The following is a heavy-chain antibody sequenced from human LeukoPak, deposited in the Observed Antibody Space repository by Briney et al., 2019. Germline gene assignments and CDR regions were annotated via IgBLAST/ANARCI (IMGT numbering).Heavy chain of an antibody. D-gene: IGHD2-15*01. CDR3: ARVVVVAAIDY. CDR1: GFTFSSYA. J-gene: IGHJ4*02. Sequence: GGSLRLSCAASGFTFSSYAVSWVRQAPGKGLEWVSAISGSGGSTYYADSVKGRFTISRDNSKNTLCLQMNSLRAEDTAVYYCARVVVVAAIDYWGQGTLVTVSS. V-gene: IGHV3-23*01. CDR2: ISGSGGST.